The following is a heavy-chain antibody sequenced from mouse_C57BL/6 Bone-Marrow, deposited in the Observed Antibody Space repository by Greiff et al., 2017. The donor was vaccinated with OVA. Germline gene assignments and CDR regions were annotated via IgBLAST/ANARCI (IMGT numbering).Heavy chain of an antibody. D-gene: IGHD1-1*01. Sequence: QVQLKESGPELVKPGASVKISCKASGYAFSSSWMNWVKQRPGKGLEWIGRIYPGDGDTNYTGKFKGKAPLTADKSSSTAYMQLSSLTSEDSAVYFCARAEYYGSSYGGNAMDYWGQGTSVTVSS. J-gene: IGHJ4*01. CDR3: ARAEYYGSSYGGNAMDY. CDR2: IYPGDGDT. V-gene: IGHV1-82*01. CDR1: GYAFSSSW.